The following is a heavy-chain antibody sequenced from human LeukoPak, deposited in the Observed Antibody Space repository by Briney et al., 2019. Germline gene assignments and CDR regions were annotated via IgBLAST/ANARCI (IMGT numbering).Heavy chain of an antibody. J-gene: IGHJ4*02. CDR1: GFTYSSNW. D-gene: IGHD3-16*01. V-gene: IGHV3-74*01. CDR2: VSGDGSIT. CDR3: ARQNYGNPDH. Sequence: PGGSLRLSCAASGFTYSSNWMHWVRQAPGKGLVWVSRVSGDGSITYYADSVKGRFTMSRDNAKNTLYLQINSLRVEDTAVYYCARQNYGNPDHWGQGTLVTVSS.